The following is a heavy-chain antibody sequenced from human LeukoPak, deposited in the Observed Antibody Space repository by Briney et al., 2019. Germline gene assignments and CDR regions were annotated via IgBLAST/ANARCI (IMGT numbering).Heavy chain of an antibody. Sequence: QPGGSLRLSCAASGLTFSSYWMSWVRQAPGKGLEWVANIKQDGSEKYYVDSVKGRFTISRDNAKNSLYLQMNSLRAEDTAVYYCARDFNYYGTGNLDYWGQGTLVTVSS. CDR3: ARDFNYYGTGNLDY. D-gene: IGHD3-10*01. J-gene: IGHJ4*02. CDR1: GLTFSSYW. V-gene: IGHV3-7*01. CDR2: IKQDGSEK.